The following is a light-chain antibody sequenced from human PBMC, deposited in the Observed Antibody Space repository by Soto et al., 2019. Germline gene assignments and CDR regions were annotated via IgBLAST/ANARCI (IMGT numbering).Light chain of an antibody. CDR2: LAS. CDR1: QSLLHTNGNNY. CDR3: MHAVQSPIA. Sequence: DIVMTQSPLSLPVTPGEPASIPCRSSQSLLHTNGNNYLAWYLQKPGQSPQVLIYLASNRASGVPDRFTGSGSGTDFTLKISRVEAEDVGVYYCMHAVQSPIAFGQGTRLEIK. J-gene: IGKJ5*01. V-gene: IGKV2-28*01.